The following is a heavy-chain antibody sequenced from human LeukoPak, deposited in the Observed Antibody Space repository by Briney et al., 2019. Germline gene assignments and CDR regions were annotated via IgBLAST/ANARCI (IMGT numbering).Heavy chain of an antibody. Sequence: SETLSLTCAVYGGSFSGYYWSWIRQPPGKGLEWIGEINHSGSTNYNPSLKSRVTISVDTSKNQFSLKLSSVTATDTAVYYCARGRQQWLVRPFDYWGQGTLVTVSS. J-gene: IGHJ4*02. CDR2: INHSGST. CDR1: GGSFSGYY. D-gene: IGHD6-19*01. V-gene: IGHV4-34*01. CDR3: ARGRQQWLVRPFDY.